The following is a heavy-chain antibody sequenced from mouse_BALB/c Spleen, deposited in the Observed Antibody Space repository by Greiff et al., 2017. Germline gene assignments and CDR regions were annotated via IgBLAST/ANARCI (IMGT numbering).Heavy chain of an antibody. CDR2: IDPANGNT. D-gene: IGHD1-1*01. CDR1: GFNIKDTY. J-gene: IGHJ4*01. Sequence: EVQRVESGAELVKPGASVKLSCTASGFNIKDTYMHWVKQRPEQGLEWIGRIDPANGNTKYDPKFQGKATITADTSSNTAYLQLSSLTSEDTAVYYCARSYAAMDYWGQGTSVTVSS. V-gene: IGHV14-3*02. CDR3: ARSYAAMDY.